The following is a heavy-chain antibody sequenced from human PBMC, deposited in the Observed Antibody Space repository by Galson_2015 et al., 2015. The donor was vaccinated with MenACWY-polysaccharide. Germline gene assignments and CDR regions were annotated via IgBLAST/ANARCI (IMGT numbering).Heavy chain of an antibody. CDR1: GGSLSGHY. D-gene: IGHD2-8*02. CDR2: VHDRGST. J-gene: IGHJ5*02. V-gene: IGHV4-34*01. CDR3: ARALGYYTGGRCFRGEGNRFDP. Sequence: SETLSLTCGVYGGSLSGHYWSWIRQSPGKGLEWIAEVHDRGSTDSNTSLKSRVTISQDTSKNQFSLHLRSVTAADTGVYFRARALGYYTGGRCFRGEGNRFDPWGQGTLVIVSS.